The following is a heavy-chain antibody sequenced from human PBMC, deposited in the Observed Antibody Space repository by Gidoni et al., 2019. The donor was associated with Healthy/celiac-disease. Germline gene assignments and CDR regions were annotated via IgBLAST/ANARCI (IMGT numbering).Heavy chain of an antibody. D-gene: IGHD3-10*01. CDR3: AKDLPWDYGSGTFDY. J-gene: IGHJ4*02. CDR1: GFTVSSYA. V-gene: IGHV3-23*01. CDR2: ISGSGGST. Sequence: EVQLLESGGGLVQPGGSLRLSCAASGFTVSSYAMSWVRQAPGKVLEWVSAISGSGGSTYYADSVKGRFTISRDNSKNTLYLQMNSLRAEDTAVYYCAKDLPWDYGSGTFDYWGQGTLVTVSS.